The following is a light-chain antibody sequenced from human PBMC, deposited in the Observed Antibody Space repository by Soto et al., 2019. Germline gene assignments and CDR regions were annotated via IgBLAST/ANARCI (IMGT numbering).Light chain of an antibody. CDR3: AAWDDSLTGPV. Sequence: QLVLTQPPSASGTPGQRVTISCSGSSSNIGINAVNWYQQLPGTAPKLLMYDNNQRPSGVPDRVSGSKSGTSASLAISGLQSDDEADYYCAAWDDSLTGPVFGTGTKLTVL. CDR2: DNN. J-gene: IGLJ1*01. CDR1: SSNIGINA. V-gene: IGLV1-44*01.